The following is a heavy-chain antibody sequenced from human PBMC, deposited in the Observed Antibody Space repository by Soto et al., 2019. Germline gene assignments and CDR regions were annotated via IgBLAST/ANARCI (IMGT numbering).Heavy chain of an antibody. V-gene: IGHV3-30-3*01. J-gene: IGHJ3*02. Sequence: PGGSLRLSCAASGFTFSSYAMHWVRQAPGKGLEWVAVISYDGSNKYYADSVKGRFTISRDNSKNTLYLQMNSLRTEDTAVYFCADPFAAFDMWGQGTMVTVSS. CDR3: ADPFAAFDM. CDR2: ISYDGSNK. CDR1: GFTFSSYA.